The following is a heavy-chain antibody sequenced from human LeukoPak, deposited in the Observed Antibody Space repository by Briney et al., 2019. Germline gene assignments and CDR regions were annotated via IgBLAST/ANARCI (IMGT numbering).Heavy chain of an antibody. J-gene: IGHJ4*02. CDR1: GGSISSYY. Sequence: ASETLSLTCTVSGGSISSYYWSWIRQPPGKGLEWIGYIYYSGSTNYNPSLKSRVTMSADTSKNQFSLELSSVTAADTAVYYCARWDNWNYFFHYWGQGTLVTVSS. CDR3: ARWDNWNYFFHY. V-gene: IGHV4-59*01. D-gene: IGHD1-20*01. CDR2: IYYSGST.